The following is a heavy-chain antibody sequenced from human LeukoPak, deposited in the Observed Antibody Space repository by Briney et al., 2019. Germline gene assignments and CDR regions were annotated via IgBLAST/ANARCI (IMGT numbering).Heavy chain of an antibody. V-gene: IGHV4-59*11. J-gene: IGHJ4*02. D-gene: IGHD6-13*01. CDR3: ARVGTLHSSWNFDY. CDR1: GGSISSHY. Sequence: ASETLSLTCTVSGGSISSHYWSWIRQPPGKGLEWIGYIYYSGSTNYNPSLKSRVTISVDTSKNQFSLKLSSVTAADTAVYYCARVGTLHSSWNFDYWGQGTLVTVSS. CDR2: IYYSGST.